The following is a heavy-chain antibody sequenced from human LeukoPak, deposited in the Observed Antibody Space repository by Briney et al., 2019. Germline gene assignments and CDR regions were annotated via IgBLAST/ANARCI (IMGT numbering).Heavy chain of an antibody. J-gene: IGHJ3*01. CDR1: GDSVSGDSTA. Sequence: SQTLSLTCAISGDSVSGDSTAYNWIRQSPSRGLEWLGRTYYMSKWYNDYAVSVKSRIIINPDTSKNQLSLQLKSVTPEDTAVYYCARGGLGDGYSADEAFDFWGQGTMVTVSS. V-gene: IGHV6-1*01. D-gene: IGHD5-24*01. CDR3: ARGGLGDGYSADEAFDF. CDR2: TYYMSKWYN.